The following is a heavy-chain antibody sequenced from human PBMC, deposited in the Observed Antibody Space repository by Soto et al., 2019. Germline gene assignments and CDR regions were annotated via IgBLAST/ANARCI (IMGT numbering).Heavy chain of an antibody. CDR1: GFTFDDYA. CDR2: IRSKAYGGTT. Sequence: EVELVESGGGLVQPGRSLRLSCTASGFTFDDYAMSWFRQAPGKGLEWVGFIRSKAYGGTTEYAASVKGRFTISRDESKSIAYLQMNSLKTEDTAVYYCTRVIAARHGYYFDYWGQGTLVTVSS. J-gene: IGHJ4*02. CDR3: TRVIAARHGYYFDY. D-gene: IGHD6-6*01. V-gene: IGHV3-49*03.